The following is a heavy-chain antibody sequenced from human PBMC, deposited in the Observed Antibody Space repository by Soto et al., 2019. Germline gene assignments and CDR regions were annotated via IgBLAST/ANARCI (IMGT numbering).Heavy chain of an antibody. CDR3: AKDLGPLRLLNYYFYGLDV. V-gene: IGHV3-53*01. Sequence: GGALRLTCHASGFTVSSTYMLWVRQAPGMGLEWVAVIESGGSTHYADSVKGRFTISRDIPKNMIYLQLHTLRAEDTAVYYCAKDLGPLRLLNYYFYGLDVWGQGTTVTVSS. CDR1: GFTVSSTY. CDR2: IESGGST. D-gene: IGHD2-15*01. J-gene: IGHJ6*02.